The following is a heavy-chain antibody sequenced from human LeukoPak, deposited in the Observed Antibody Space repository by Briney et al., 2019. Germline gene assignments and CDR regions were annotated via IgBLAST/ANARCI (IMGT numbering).Heavy chain of an antibody. D-gene: IGHD6-6*01. CDR1: GGSISSYY. V-gene: IGHV4-4*07. J-gene: IGHJ4*02. CDR3: AREGAARRIDY. Sequence: SECLSLTCTVSGGSISSYYWSWIRQPAGKGLEWIGRIYFSGSTNYNPSLNSRVTMSVDTSNNQFSLKLTSVTAADTAVYYCAREGAARRIDYWGQGTLVTV. CDR2: IYFSGST.